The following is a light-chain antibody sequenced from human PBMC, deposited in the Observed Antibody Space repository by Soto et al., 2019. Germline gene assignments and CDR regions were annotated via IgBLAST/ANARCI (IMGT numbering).Light chain of an antibody. Sequence: EIVLTQSPGTLSLSPGERATLSCRASQSVSSSYLAWYQQKPGQAPRLLIYDAFNRATGIPARFSGSGSGTDFTLTISSLEPEDFAVYYCQQRSNWPRLTFGGGTRVEIK. CDR2: DAF. CDR1: QSVSSSY. V-gene: IGKV3-11*01. J-gene: IGKJ4*01. CDR3: QQRSNWPRLT.